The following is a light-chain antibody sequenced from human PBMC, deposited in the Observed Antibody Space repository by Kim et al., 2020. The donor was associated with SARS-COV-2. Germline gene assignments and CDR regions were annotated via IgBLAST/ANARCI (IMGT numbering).Light chain of an antibody. Sequence: ATINCESSQNVLSSSNNKDYLAWYQQIPGQPPKLLIYSASTRASGVPDRFSGSGSGTDFTLTISSLQAEDVAVYYCQQYYTTPLTFGQGTKVDIK. CDR2: SAS. CDR3: QQYYTTPLT. CDR1: QNVLSSSNNKDY. J-gene: IGKJ1*01. V-gene: IGKV4-1*01.